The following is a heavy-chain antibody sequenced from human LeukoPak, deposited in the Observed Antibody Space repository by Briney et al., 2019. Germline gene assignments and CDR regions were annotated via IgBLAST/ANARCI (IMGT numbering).Heavy chain of an antibody. CDR2: TYYRSKWYN. CDR1: GDRVSSSSAG. CDR3: ARAEVVVPATHYHGMGV. Sequence: SQTLSLTCAISGDRVSSSSAGWNWIRQSPSRGLEWLGRTYYRSKWYNDYAGSVKSRIIINADTSKNHFSLQLKSVTPEDTAVYYCARAEVVVPATHYHGMGVWGQGTTVTVSS. J-gene: IGHJ6*02. V-gene: IGHV6-1*01. D-gene: IGHD2-15*01.